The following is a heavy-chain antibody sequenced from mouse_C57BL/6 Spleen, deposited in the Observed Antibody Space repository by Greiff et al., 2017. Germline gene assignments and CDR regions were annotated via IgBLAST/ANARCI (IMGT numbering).Heavy chain of an antibody. CDR1: GFNIKDYY. CDR2: IDPEDGDT. V-gene: IGHV14-1*01. D-gene: IGHD1-1*01. CDR3: TTDYGSRTYWYFDV. J-gene: IGHJ1*03. Sequence: VQLQQSGAELVRPGASVKLSCTASGFNIKDYYMHWVKQRPEQGLEWIGRIDPEDGDTEYAPKFQGKATMTADTSSNTAYLQLSSLTSEDTAVYYCTTDYGSRTYWYFDVWGTGTTVTVSS.